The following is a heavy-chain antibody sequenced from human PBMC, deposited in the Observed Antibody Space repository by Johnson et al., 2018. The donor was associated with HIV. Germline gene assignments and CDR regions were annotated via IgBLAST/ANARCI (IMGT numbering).Heavy chain of an antibody. CDR3: AKQYSSSWYGNAFDI. V-gene: IGHV3-11*01. J-gene: IGHJ3*02. D-gene: IGHD6-13*01. Sequence: QVLLVESGGGLVQPGGSLRLSCAVSGFTFSDYYMSWIRQAPGKGLEWISYISGGGSAIYYADSVTGRFTISRDNAKNSLYLQMNSLRAEDTALYYCAKQYSSSWYGNAFDIWGQGTMVTVSS. CDR2: ISGGGSAI. CDR1: GFTFSDYY.